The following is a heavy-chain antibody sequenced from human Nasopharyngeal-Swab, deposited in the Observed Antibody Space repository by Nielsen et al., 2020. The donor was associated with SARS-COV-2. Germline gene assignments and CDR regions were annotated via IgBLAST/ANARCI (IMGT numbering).Heavy chain of an antibody. CDR2: IYSSGSI. CDR1: GFNVSNNY. V-gene: IGHV3-53*01. Sequence: GGSLRLSCAASGFNVSNNYMTWVRQAPGKGLEWVSIIYSSGSIYHADSVKGRFIISRDTSKNTLSLRMNSLGVEDTAVYYCASTVTGPLYWGQGTLVTVSS. D-gene: IGHD4-11*01. CDR3: ASTVTGPLY. J-gene: IGHJ1*01.